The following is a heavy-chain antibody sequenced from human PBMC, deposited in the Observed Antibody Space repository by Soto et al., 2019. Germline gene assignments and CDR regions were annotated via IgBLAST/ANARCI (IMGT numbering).Heavy chain of an antibody. Sequence: PGESLKISCNGSGYNFTSYWIGWVRQMPGKGLELMGIIYPADSDTRYSPSFQGQVTISADKSISTAYLQWSSLKASDTAMYYCARQGSGYCSGGSCERYSDYWGQGTLVTVS. D-gene: IGHD2-15*01. V-gene: IGHV5-51*01. J-gene: IGHJ4*02. CDR3: ARQGSGYCSGGSCERYSDY. CDR1: GYNFTSYW. CDR2: IYPADSDT.